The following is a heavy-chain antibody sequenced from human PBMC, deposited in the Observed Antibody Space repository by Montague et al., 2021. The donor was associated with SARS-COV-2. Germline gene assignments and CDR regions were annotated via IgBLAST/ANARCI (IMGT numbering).Heavy chain of an antibody. J-gene: IGHJ6*02. D-gene: IGHD3-10*01. CDR1: GFTFSSYS. CDR3: ARVEGASLLWFGELLYLGGMDV. V-gene: IGHV3-21*01. CDR2: ISSSSSYI. Sequence: SLRLSCPASGFTFSSYSMNWVRQAPGKGLEWVSSISSSSSYIYYADSVKGRFTISRDNAKNSLYLQMNSLRAEDTAVYYCARVEGASLLWFGELLYLGGMDVWCQGTTVTVSS.